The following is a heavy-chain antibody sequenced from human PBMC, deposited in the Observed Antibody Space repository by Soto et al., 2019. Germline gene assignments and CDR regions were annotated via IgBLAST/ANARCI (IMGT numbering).Heavy chain of an antibody. CDR2: IIPIFGTA. CDR1: GCTFSSYA. D-gene: IGHD1-26*01. CDR3: GEIVGATIGPQYYYYYGMDV. V-gene: IGHV1-69*13. J-gene: IGHJ6*02. Sequence: SVKVSCTASGCTFSSYAISWVRQAPEQGLEWMGGIIPIFGTANYAQKFQGRVTITADESTSTAYMELSSLRSEDTAVYYCGEIVGATIGPQYYYYYGMDVWGQGTTVTSP.